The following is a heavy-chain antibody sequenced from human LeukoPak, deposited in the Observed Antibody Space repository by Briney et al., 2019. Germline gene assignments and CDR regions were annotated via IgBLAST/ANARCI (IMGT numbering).Heavy chain of an antibody. CDR2: IYYSGST. J-gene: IGHJ4*02. CDR1: GGSISSYY. CDR3: ARVDHGSGSYPLDY. Sequence: PSETLSLTCTVSGGSISSYYWSWIRQPPGKGLEWIGYIYYSGSTNYNPSLKSRVTISVDTSKNQFSLKLSSVTAADTAVYYCARVDHGSGSYPLDYWGQGTLVTVSS. D-gene: IGHD3-10*01. V-gene: IGHV4-59*01.